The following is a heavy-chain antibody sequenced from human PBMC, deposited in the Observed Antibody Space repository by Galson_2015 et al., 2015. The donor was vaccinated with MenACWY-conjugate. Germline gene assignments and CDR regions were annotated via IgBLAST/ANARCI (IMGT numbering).Heavy chain of an antibody. CDR1: GFTFSSIG. D-gene: IGHD3-22*01. J-gene: IGHJ1*01. Sequence: SLRLSCAAAGFTFSSIGMHWVRRSPGQGLEWLALISKAARQTFYADSVEGRFTISRDNSNNTLYLEMNSLRVDDTAVYYCATSNYYDGGGPVCLNWGQGTLVTVSS. CDR3: ATSNYYDGGGPVCLN. V-gene: IGHV3-30*03. CDR2: ISKAARQT.